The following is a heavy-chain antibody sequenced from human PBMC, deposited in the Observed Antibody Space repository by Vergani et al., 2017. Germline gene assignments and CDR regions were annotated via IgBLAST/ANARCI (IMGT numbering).Heavy chain of an antibody. CDR1: GYSLTNYW. J-gene: IGHJ4*02. Sequence: EVQLVQSGAEVKKPGESLTISCQISGYSLTNYWIGWVRQMPGKGLEWMGFNHPADSDTRYSPPFQGQVTNSVDKSISTAYLQRSSLRASDSAMYYCARLYGRDSGGSKYFDYWGQGTLVTVSS. CDR2: NHPADSDT. CDR3: ARLYGRDSGGSKYFDY. V-gene: IGHV5-51*01. D-gene: IGHD5-12*01.